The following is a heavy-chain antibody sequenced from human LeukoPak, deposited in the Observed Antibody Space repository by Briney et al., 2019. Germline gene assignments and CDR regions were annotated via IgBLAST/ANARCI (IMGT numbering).Heavy chain of an antibody. CDR3: ATIFNPHYFDY. J-gene: IGHJ4*02. Sequence: ASVKVSSKALGATFTSYAISGVRQAPGQGLEWMGRIIPILGIANYAQKFQGRVTITADKSTSTAYMELSSLRSEDTAVYYCATIFNPHYFDYWGQGTLVTVSS. V-gene: IGHV1-69*04. CDR2: IIPILGIA. CDR1: GATFTSYA.